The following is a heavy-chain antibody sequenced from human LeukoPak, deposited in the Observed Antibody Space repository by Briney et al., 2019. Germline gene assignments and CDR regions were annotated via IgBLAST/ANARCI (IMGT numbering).Heavy chain of an antibody. CDR2: MNPNSGNT. D-gene: IGHD2-2*01. J-gene: IGHJ3*02. Sequence: ASVKVSCKASGYTFTSYDINWVRQATGQGLEWMGWMNPNSGNTGYAQKFQGRVTMTRNTSISTAYMELSSLRSDDTAVYYCARDLVKVVPAAKGGGNAFDIWGQGTMVTVSS. CDR3: ARDLVKVVPAAKGGGNAFDI. CDR1: GYTFTSYD. V-gene: IGHV1-8*01.